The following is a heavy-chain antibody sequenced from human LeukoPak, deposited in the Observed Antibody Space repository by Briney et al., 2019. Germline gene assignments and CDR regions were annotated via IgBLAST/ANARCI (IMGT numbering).Heavy chain of an antibody. CDR3: ANGGGGYCSGGSCYSLPLYYYYYMDV. CDR2: IYSGGST. CDR1: GFTVSSNY. V-gene: IGHV3-66*01. D-gene: IGHD2-15*01. J-gene: IGHJ6*03. Sequence: HPGGSLRLSCAASGFTVSSNYMSWVRQAPGKGLEWVSVIYSGGSTYYADSVKGRFTISRDNSKNTLYLQMNSLRAEDTAVYYCANGGGGYCSGGSCYSLPLYYYYYMDVWGKGTTVTISS.